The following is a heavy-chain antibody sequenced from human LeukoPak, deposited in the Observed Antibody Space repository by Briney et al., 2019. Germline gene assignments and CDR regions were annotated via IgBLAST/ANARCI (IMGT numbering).Heavy chain of an antibody. CDR3: ATLDYGVTGGAFDI. CDR1: GYTRTELS. J-gene: IGHJ3*02. D-gene: IGHD4-17*01. Sequence: GASVKVSCKVSGYTRTELSMHWVRQAPGKGLEWMGGFDPEDGETIYAQKFQGRVTMTEDTSTDTAYMELSSLRSEDTAVYYCATLDYGVTGGAFDIWGQGTMVTVSS. CDR2: FDPEDGET. V-gene: IGHV1-24*01.